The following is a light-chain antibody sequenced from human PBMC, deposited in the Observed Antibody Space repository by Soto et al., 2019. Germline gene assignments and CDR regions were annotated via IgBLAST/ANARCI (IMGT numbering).Light chain of an antibody. V-gene: IGLV7-46*01. CDR3: LLSYSGARV. Sequence: QAVVTQEPSLTVSPGGTVTLTCGSSTGTVTSGHYPYWFHQKPGQAPRTLVYNTSDKHSWTPARFSGSLLGGKAALTLSGAQPEDEADSYCLLSYSGARVFGGGTKLTVL. J-gene: IGLJ3*02. CDR1: TGTVTSGHY. CDR2: NTS.